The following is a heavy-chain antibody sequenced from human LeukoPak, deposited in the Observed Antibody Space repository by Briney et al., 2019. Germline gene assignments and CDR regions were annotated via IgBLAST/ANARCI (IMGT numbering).Heavy chain of an antibody. CDR2: IYSGGST. D-gene: IGHD1-20*01. CDR1: GGSISSTKW. Sequence: LSLTCAVSGGSISSTKWWSWVRQPPGKGLEWVSVIYSGGSTYYADSVKGRFTISRDNSKNTLYLQMNSLRAEDTAVYYCARAEITGTTGGMDVWGQGTTVTVSS. J-gene: IGHJ6*02. CDR3: ARAEITGTTGGMDV. V-gene: IGHV3-53*01.